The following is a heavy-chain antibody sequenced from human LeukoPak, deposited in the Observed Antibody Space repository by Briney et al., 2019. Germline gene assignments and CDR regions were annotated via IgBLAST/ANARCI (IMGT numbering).Heavy chain of an antibody. CDR2: ISYDGSNK. V-gene: IGHV3-30*18. Sequence: GGSLRLSCAASGFTFSSYGMHWVRQAPGKGLEWVAVISYDGSNKYYADSMKGRFTISRDNSKNTLYLQMNSLRAEDTAVYYCAKESQYSSSWTYRYYYYGMDVWGQGTTVTVSS. CDR1: GFTFSSYG. CDR3: AKESQYSSSWTYRYYYYGMDV. D-gene: IGHD6-13*01. J-gene: IGHJ6*02.